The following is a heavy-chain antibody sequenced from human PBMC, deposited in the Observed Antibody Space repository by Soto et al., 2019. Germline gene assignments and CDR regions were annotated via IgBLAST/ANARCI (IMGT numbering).Heavy chain of an antibody. J-gene: IGHJ6*02. Sequence: ASVKVSCKASGYTFTSYDINWVRQATGQGLEWMGWMNPNSGNTGYAQKFQGRVTMTRNTSISTAYMELSSLRSEDTAVYYCARGWAQLERPKRYYYYGMDVWGQGTTVTVS. D-gene: IGHD1-1*01. CDR3: ARGWAQLERPKRYYYYGMDV. V-gene: IGHV1-8*01. CDR2: MNPNSGNT. CDR1: GYTFTSYD.